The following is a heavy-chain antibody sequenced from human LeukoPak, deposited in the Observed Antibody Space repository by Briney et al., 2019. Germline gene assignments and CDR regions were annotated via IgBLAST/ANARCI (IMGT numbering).Heavy chain of an antibody. CDR3: ARDRSGYSGYAFFDY. CDR2: ISSSGSTI. V-gene: IGHV3-48*03. J-gene: IGHJ4*02. D-gene: IGHD5-12*01. CDR1: GFTFSSYE. Sequence: GGSLRLSCAASGFTFSSYEMNWVRQAPGKGLERVSYISSSGSTIYYADSVKGRLTISRDNAKNSLYLQINSLRADDTAVYYCARDRSGYSGYAFFDYWGQGTLVTVSS.